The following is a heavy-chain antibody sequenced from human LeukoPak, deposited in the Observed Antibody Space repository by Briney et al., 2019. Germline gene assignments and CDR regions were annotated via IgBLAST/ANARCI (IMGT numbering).Heavy chain of an antibody. V-gene: IGHV3-23*01. CDR2: ISGSGGST. CDR1: GFTFTTYV. Sequence: GGSPRLSCAASGFTFTTYVMNWVRQAPGKGLEWVSAISGSGGSTYYADSVKGRFTISRDNSKNTLYMQMNSLRAEDTAVYYCAAGVVSTTFHFDPWGQGTLVTVSS. CDR3: AAGVVSTTFHFDP. D-gene: IGHD3-3*01. J-gene: IGHJ5*02.